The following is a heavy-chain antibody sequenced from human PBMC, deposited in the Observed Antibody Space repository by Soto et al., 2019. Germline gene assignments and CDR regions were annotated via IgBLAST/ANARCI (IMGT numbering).Heavy chain of an antibody. D-gene: IGHD3-10*01. J-gene: IGHJ4*02. CDR3: ARSFLWFGELYSYFDY. CDR2: INPSGGST. V-gene: IGHV1-46*01. Sequence: ASVKVSCKASGYTFTSYYMHWVRQAPGQGLEWMGIINPSGGSTSYAQKFQGRVTMTRDTSTSTVYMELSSLGSEDTAVYYCARSFLWFGELYSYFDYWGQGTLVTVSS. CDR1: GYTFTSYY.